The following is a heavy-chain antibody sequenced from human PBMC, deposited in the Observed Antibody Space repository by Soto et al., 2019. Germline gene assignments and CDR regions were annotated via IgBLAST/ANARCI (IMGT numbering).Heavy chain of an antibody. J-gene: IGHJ5*02. Sequence: TSETLSLTCTVSGGSVSSGSYYWSWIRQPPGEGLEWIGYIYYSGSTNYNPSLKSRVTISVDTSKNQFSLKLSSVTAADTAVYYCARDPRREYSYGYSSWGQGTLVTVSS. CDR3: ARDPRREYSYGYSS. CDR1: GGSVSSGSYY. V-gene: IGHV4-61*01. D-gene: IGHD5-18*01. CDR2: IYYSGST.